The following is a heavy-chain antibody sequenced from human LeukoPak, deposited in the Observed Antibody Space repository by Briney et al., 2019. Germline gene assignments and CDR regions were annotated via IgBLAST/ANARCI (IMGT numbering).Heavy chain of an antibody. CDR3: ARVKEASAFDI. D-gene: IGHD5-12*01. V-gene: IGHV3-21*01. Sequence: GGSLRLSCAASGFTFSSYSMIWVRQAPGKGLEWVSSISSSSRYRYYADSVKGRFTVSRDNAKNSLYLQMNSLRAEDTAVYYCARVKEASAFDIWGQGTMVTVSS. CDR2: ISSSSRYR. J-gene: IGHJ3*02. CDR1: GFTFSSYS.